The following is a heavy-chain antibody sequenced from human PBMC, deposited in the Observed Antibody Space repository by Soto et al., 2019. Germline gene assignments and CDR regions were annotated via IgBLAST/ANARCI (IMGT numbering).Heavy chain of an antibody. J-gene: IGHJ4*02. CDR1: GFTFANHW. Sequence: PGGSLRRSCAVSGFTFANHWMHCVRQAPWKGLEWVSRMNSDGSTTDYADSVKGRFTVPRDNAKNTLYLKMNSLRAEDTAVYYCATAEVEYWAQGTIVTVSS. V-gene: IGHV3-74*01. CDR3: ATAEVEY. CDR2: MNSDGSTT.